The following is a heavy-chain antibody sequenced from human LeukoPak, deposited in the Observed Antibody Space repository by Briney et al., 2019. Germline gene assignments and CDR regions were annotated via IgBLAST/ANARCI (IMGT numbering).Heavy chain of an antibody. J-gene: IGHJ6*03. Sequence: ASVKVSCKPSGYTFTAHYIHWVRQAPGQGFEWMGWINPNSGGPNYAQKFQGRVTMTRDTSISTAYMELSRLRSDDTAVYYCARVGYCTHGVCYSIDLWGKGTTVIVSS. V-gene: IGHV1-2*02. CDR2: INPNSGGP. D-gene: IGHD2-8*01. CDR3: ARVGYCTHGVCYSIDL. CDR1: GYTFTAHY.